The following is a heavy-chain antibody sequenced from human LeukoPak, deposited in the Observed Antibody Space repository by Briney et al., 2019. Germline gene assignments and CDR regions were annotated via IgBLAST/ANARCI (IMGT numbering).Heavy chain of an antibody. CDR1: GGSISSSSYY. D-gene: IGHD4-17*01. CDR2: IYYSGST. Sequence: SETLSLTCTVSGGSISSSSYYWGWTRQPPGKGLEWIGSIYYSGSTNYNPSLKSRVTISVDTSKNQFSLKLSSVTAADTAVYYCARAHDYGDYGPSNWFDPWGQGTLVTVSS. V-gene: IGHV4-39*07. J-gene: IGHJ5*02. CDR3: ARAHDYGDYGPSNWFDP.